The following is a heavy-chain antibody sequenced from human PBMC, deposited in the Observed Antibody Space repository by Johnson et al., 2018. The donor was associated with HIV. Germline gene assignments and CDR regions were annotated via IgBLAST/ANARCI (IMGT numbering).Heavy chain of an antibody. CDR1: GFTFTTYA. J-gene: IGHJ3*02. V-gene: IGHV3-30-3*01. CDR2: ISHDGRNK. D-gene: IGHD3-10*01. CDR3: ARPDLGLWFRESNAFDI. Sequence: QVLLVESGGGVVQPGRTLRLSCAASGFTFTTYAMHWVRQAPGKGLEWVAVISHDGRNKYYADSVRGRFTISRDNSNNTLYMQMNSLRAEDRAVYYCARPDLGLWFRESNAFDIWGQGTMVTVSS.